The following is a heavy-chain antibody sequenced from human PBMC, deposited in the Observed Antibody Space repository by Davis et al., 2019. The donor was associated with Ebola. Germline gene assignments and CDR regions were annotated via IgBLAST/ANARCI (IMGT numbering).Heavy chain of an antibody. V-gene: IGHV4-34*01. Sequence: GSLRLSCAVSGGSFNGYFWSWIRQSPGKGLEWLGEINHIGITHHNPSLESRLTISMDTSKKEVSLRLSSVTSADTAVYYCARGGGRYLFYYHMDVWGKGTTVTVSS. CDR3: ARGGGRYLFYYHMDV. CDR2: INHIGIT. CDR1: GGSFNGYF. J-gene: IGHJ6*03. D-gene: IGHD3-10*01.